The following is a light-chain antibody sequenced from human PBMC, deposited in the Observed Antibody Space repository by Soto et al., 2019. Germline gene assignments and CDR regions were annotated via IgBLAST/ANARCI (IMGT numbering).Light chain of an antibody. CDR2: EGS. CDR3: CSYAGSSTSWV. CDR1: ISDVGSYDL. Sequence: QSALTQPASVSGSPGQSITISCTGTISDVGSYDLVSWYQQHPGKPPKLMIYEGSKRPSGVSSRFSGSKSGNTASLTISGLQAEDEADYYCCSYAGSSTSWVFGGGTKLTVL. V-gene: IGLV2-23*01. J-gene: IGLJ3*02.